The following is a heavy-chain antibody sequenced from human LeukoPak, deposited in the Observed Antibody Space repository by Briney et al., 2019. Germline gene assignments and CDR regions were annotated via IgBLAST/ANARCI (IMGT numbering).Heavy chain of an antibody. CDR2: ISYHGSNK. D-gene: IGHD3-22*01. V-gene: IGHV3-30*04. CDR3: ARGQFRLEGLVVVTFDY. Sequence: GGSLRLSCAASGFTFSNYAMHWVRQAPGKGLEWVAVISYHGSNKNYADSVKGRFTISRDNSKNTLYLQMNSLRAEDTAVYYCARGQFRLEGLVVVTFDYRGLGTLVTVSS. CDR1: GFTFSNYA. J-gene: IGHJ4*02.